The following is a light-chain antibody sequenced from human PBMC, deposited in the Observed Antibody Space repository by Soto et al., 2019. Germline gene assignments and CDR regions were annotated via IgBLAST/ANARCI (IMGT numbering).Light chain of an antibody. CDR1: HDITSY. J-gene: IGKJ3*01. CDR2: NAS. V-gene: IGKV1-33*01. Sequence: DIQMTQSPSSLSASVGDRVTITCQASHDITSYLNSYQHKPGKAPKLLIYNASISEAGVPSRFRGSGCGTDFIFAISSLQAEDVATYYCQKSDYLPIFGPGTRVDFK. CDR3: QKSDYLPI.